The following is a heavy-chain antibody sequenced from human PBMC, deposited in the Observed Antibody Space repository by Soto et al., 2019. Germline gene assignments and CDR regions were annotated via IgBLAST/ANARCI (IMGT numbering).Heavy chain of an antibody. Sequence: QLQLHESGPGLVKPSETLSLTCTVSGGSISSSYYWGWIRQPPGKGLEWIGSIYYSGSTYYNPSLKSRVTISVDTSKNQFSLKLSSVTAADTAVYYCATLWFGEGNYWGQGTLVTVSS. D-gene: IGHD3-10*01. CDR1: GGSISSSYY. CDR3: ATLWFGEGNY. J-gene: IGHJ4*02. V-gene: IGHV4-39*01. CDR2: IYYSGST.